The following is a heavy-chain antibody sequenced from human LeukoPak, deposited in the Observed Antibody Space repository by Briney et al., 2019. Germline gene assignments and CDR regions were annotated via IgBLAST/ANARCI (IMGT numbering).Heavy chain of an antibody. D-gene: IGHD2-15*01. V-gene: IGHV1-46*01. CDR3: ARESCSGGSCPYYYYGMDV. Sequence: ASVKVSCKASGYTFTIYFIHWVRQAPGQGFEWMGIINPSGGSANYAQTFQGRVTMTRDTSTSTVYMEMSSLRSEDTAVYYCARESCSGGSCPYYYYGMDVWGQGTTVTVSS. J-gene: IGHJ6*02. CDR1: GYTFTIYF. CDR2: INPSGGSA.